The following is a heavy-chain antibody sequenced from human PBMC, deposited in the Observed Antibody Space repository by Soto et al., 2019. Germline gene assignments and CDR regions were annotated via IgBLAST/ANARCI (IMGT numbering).Heavy chain of an antibody. V-gene: IGHV1-69*01. CDR3: ARVPDFGGVIVITGDFDY. CDR2: IIPIFGTA. Sequence: QVQLVQSGAEVKKPGSSVKVSCKASGGTFSSYAISWVRQAPGHGLEWMGGIIPIFGTANYAQKFQGTVTITVYESPNTAYMVLSSLRSSDSAVYDCARVPDFGGVIVITGDFDYWGQGSMVTVSS. CDR1: GGTFSSYA. J-gene: IGHJ4*02. D-gene: IGHD3-16*02.